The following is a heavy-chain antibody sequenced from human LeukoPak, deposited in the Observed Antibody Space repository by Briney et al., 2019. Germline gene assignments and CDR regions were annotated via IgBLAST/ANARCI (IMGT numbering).Heavy chain of an antibody. CDR2: IYYSGST. CDR1: GGSISSYY. Sequence: SETLSLTCTVSGGSISSYYWSWIRQPPGKGLEWIGYIYYSGSTNYNPSLKSRVTISVDTSKNQFSLKLSSVTAADTAVYYCARDRRDGYNQDAFDIWGQGTMVTVSS. J-gene: IGHJ3*02. V-gene: IGHV4-59*01. CDR3: ARDRRDGYNQDAFDI. D-gene: IGHD5-24*01.